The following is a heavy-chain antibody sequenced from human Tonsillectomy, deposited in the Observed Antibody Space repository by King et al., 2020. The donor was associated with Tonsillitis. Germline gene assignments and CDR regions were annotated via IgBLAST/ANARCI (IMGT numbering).Heavy chain of an antibody. CDR2: SSGSGGST. D-gene: IGHD6-19*01. Sequence: VQLVESGGGLVQPGGSLRLSCAASGFTFSSYAMSWVRQAPGKGLEWVSASSGSGGSTYYADSGKGRFTISRDNSKNTLYLQMNSLRAEDTAVYYCAKKVGGQWLVFDYWGQGTLVTVSS. CDR3: AKKVGGQWLVFDY. V-gene: IGHV3-23*04. J-gene: IGHJ4*02. CDR1: GFTFSSYA.